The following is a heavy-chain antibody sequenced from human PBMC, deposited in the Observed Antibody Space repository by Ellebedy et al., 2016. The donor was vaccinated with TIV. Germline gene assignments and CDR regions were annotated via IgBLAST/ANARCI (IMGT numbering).Heavy chain of an antibody. Sequence: AASVKVSCKASGYTFTNYGINWVRQAPGQGLEWMGWISAHNGNTNYAQKLQGRVTMTTDTSTSTAYMELRSLRSDDTAVYYCARMLKAAAFDIWGQGTMVTVSS. V-gene: IGHV1-18*04. J-gene: IGHJ3*02. CDR2: ISAHNGNT. D-gene: IGHD3-16*01. CDR3: ARMLKAAAFDI. CDR1: GYTFTNYG.